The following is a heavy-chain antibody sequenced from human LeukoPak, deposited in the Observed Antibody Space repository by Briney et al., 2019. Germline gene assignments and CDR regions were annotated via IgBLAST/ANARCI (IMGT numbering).Heavy chain of an antibody. CDR1: GFTFDDYA. J-gene: IGHJ6*02. CDR3: AKVMGCSSTSCYNDYYYYGMDV. V-gene: IGHV3-9*01. Sequence: GRSLRLSCAASGFTFDDYAMPWVRQAPGKGLEWVSGISWNSGSIGYADSVKGRFTISRDNAKNSLYLQMNSLRAEDTALYYCAKVMGCSSTSCYNDYYYYGMDVWGQGTTVTVSS. D-gene: IGHD2-2*02. CDR2: ISWNSGSI.